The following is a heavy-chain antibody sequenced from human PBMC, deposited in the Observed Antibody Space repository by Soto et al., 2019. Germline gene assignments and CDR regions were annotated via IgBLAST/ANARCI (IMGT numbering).Heavy chain of an antibody. J-gene: IGHJ4*02. V-gene: IGHV2-5*02. CDR2: VYWDDDK. Sequence: QITLKESGPTLVKPTQTLTLTCTFSGFSLSTSGVGVGWIRQPPGKALEWLALVYWDDDKRYSPSLKSRLTITKDTPKNQVVLTMTNMDPVDTATYYCARPNITAATDYWGQGTLVTVSS. CDR3: ARPNITAATDY. CDR1: GFSLSTSGVG. D-gene: IGHD6-13*01.